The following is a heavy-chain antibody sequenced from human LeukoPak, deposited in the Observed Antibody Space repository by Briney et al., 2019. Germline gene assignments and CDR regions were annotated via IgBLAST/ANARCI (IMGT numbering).Heavy chain of an antibody. Sequence: GGSLRLSCVGSGFSLSTYDMGGLRQTPGKGLEGVSAISTTGGYPEAADSVKGRFTISRDNSQHTLFLQMHSMRAADTAVYYCAKKPAKIRFTFDIWGQGTLVTVSP. CDR2: ISTTGGYP. J-gene: IGHJ4*02. CDR1: GFSLSTYD. D-gene: IGHD5-24*01. CDR3: AKKPAKIRFTFDI. V-gene: IGHV3-23*01.